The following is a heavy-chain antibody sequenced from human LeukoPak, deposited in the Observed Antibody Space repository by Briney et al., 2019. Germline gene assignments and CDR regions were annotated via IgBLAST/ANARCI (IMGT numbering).Heavy chain of an antibody. J-gene: IGHJ4*02. CDR1: GYTFTSYG. CDR2: ISAYNGNT. CDR3: ARDPRDIVVVPAVINFDY. D-gene: IGHD2-2*01. V-gene: IGHV1-18*04. Sequence: ASVKVSCKASGYTFTSYGSSWVRQAPGQGLEWMGWISAYNGNTNYAQKLQGRVTMTTDTSTSTAYMELRSLRSDDTAVYYCARDPRDIVVVPAVINFDYWGQGTVVTVSP.